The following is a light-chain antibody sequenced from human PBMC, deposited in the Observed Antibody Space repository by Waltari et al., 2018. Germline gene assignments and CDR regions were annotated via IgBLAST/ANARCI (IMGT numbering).Light chain of an antibody. V-gene: IGKV1-33*01. CDR2: DAS. J-gene: IGKJ2*01. CDR1: QDISKY. Sequence: DIQMTQYPPSLSAYVGDRVIITCHASQDISKYLNWYQQKPRKAPKVLLYDASNLETGVPSRFSGSGSGTHFTITISSLQPEDIATYYCQQYDNLPPYTFGQGTKLEIK. CDR3: QQYDNLPPYT.